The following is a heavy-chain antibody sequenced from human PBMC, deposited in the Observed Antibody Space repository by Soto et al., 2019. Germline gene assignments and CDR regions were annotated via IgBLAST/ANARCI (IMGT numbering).Heavy chain of an antibody. CDR2: ITSGGTTT. V-gene: IGHV3-11*01. D-gene: IGHD6-13*01. Sequence: HVQLVESGGDLVKPGGSLRLSCAASGFSFSDFYRTWVRQAPGKGLAWVSHITSGGTTTHYADSVKGRFTISRDNAKNSVYLQMNSLRADDTAVYYCAREWREDCSSWYAGFDYWARDPWSPSPQ. J-gene: IGHJ4*02. CDR3: AREWREDCSSWYAGFDY. CDR1: GFSFSDFY.